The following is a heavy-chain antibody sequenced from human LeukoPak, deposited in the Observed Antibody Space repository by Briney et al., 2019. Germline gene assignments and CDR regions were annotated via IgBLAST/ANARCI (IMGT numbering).Heavy chain of an antibody. CDR3: AIYSGPTDAFDI. J-gene: IGHJ3*02. Sequence: ASVKVSCKVSGYTLTELSMHWVRQAPGKGLEWMGGFDPEDGETIYAQKFQGRVTMTEDTSTDTAYMELSSLRSEDTAVYYCAIYSGPTDAFDIWGQGTMATVSS. D-gene: IGHD2-15*01. V-gene: IGHV1-24*01. CDR1: GYTLTELS. CDR2: FDPEDGET.